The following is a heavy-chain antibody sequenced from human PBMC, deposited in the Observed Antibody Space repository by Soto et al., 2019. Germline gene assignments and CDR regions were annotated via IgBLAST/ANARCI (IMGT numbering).Heavy chain of an antibody. J-gene: IGHJ4*02. V-gene: IGHV4-34*01. CDR1: GGSFSGYY. D-gene: IGHD3-10*01. CDR3: ARVWFVTMVRGVPYYFDY. CDR2: INHSGST. Sequence: QVQLQQWGAGLLKPSETLSLTCAVYGGSFSGYYWSWIRQPPGKGLEWIGEINHSGSTNYNPSLKSRFTISVDTSKNQFSLKLSSVTAADTAVYYCARVWFVTMVRGVPYYFDYWGQGTLVTVSS.